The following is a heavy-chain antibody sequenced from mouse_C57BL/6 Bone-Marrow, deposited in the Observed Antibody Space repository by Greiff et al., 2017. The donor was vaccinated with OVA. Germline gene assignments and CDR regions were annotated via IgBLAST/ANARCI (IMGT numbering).Heavy chain of an antibody. V-gene: IGHV5-9-1*02. D-gene: IGHD2-1*01. CDR2: ISSGGDYS. J-gene: IGHJ4*01. CDR1: GFTFSSYA. CDR3: TRLLDAMDY. Sequence: EVKLMESGAGLVKPGGSLKLSCAASGFTFSSYAMSWVRQTPEKRLEWVAYISSGGDYSYYADTVKGRFTISRDNARNTLYLQMSRLKSEDTAMYYCTRLLDAMDYWGQGTSVTVSS.